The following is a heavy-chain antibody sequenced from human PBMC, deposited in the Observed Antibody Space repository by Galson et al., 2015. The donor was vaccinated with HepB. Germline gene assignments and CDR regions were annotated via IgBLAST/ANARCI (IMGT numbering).Heavy chain of an antibody. V-gene: IGHV4-34*01. CDR2: INHSGST. D-gene: IGHD6-13*01. Sequence: SETLSLTCAVYGGSFSGYYWSWIRQPPGKGLEWIGEINHSGSTNYNPSLKSRVTISVDTSKNQFSLKLSSVTAADTAVYYCASWLGSSWYPYWGQGTLVTVSS. CDR1: GGSFSGYY. J-gene: IGHJ4*02. CDR3: ASWLGSSWYPY.